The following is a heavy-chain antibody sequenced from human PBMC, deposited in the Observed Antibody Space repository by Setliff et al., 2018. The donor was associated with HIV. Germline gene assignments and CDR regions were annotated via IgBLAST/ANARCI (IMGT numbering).Heavy chain of an antibody. CDR3: ARGPLLLEWLLTY. CDR1: GFTFSSHA. J-gene: IGHJ4*02. CDR2: ISYDETNQ. V-gene: IGHV3-30*04. D-gene: IGHD3-3*01. Sequence: PGGSLRLSCAASGFTFSSHAMHWVRQAPGKGLEWVAIISYDETNQYYADSVKGRFTISRDNSKNTLYLQMNSLRAEDTAVYYCARGPLLLEWLLTYWGQGTLVTVSS.